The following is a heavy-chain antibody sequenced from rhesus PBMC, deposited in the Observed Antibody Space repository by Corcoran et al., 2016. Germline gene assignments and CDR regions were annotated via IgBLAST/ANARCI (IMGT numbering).Heavy chain of an antibody. CDR3: ASSTGTSFDY. V-gene: IGHV4-169*02. Sequence: QLQLQESGPGLVKPSETLSVTCAVSGGSISSSYWSWIRQAPGKGLEWIGYIYGSGSSSNYNPTLKSRVTLSVDTSKNQLSLTLSSVTAADTAVYYCASSTGTSFDYWGQGVLVTVSS. CDR2: IYGSGSSS. D-gene: IGHD7-45*01. CDR1: GGSISSSY. J-gene: IGHJ4*01.